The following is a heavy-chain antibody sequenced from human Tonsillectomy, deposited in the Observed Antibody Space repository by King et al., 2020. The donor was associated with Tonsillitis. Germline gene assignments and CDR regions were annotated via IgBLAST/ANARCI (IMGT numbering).Heavy chain of an antibody. CDR2: IWYDGSNK. CDR3: ASSAGTFSYYYYMDV. D-gene: IGHD6-13*01. Sequence: QLVQSGGGVVQPGRSLRLSCAASGFIFSSYGMHWVRQAPGKGLEWVAVIWYDGSNKYYADSVKGRFTISRDNSKNTLYLQMNSLRAEDTAVYYCASSAGTFSYYYYMDVWGKGTTVTVSS. J-gene: IGHJ6*03. V-gene: IGHV3-33*08. CDR1: GFIFSSYG.